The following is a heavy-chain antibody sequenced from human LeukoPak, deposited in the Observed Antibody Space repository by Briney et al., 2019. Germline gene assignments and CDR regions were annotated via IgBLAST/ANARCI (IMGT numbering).Heavy chain of an antibody. V-gene: IGHV1-18*01. J-gene: IGHJ3*02. CDR3: ARQSYFDGRGDDAFDI. D-gene: IGHD2-15*01. CDR1: GYTFNNYG. Sequence: ASVEVSCKASGYTFNNYGISWVRQVPGQGLEWMGWISPYNGNTKFAQKFQGRVTVTTETSTSTAYMELRNLRSDDTAVYYCARQSYFDGRGDDAFDIWGQGTMVTVSS. CDR2: ISPYNGNT.